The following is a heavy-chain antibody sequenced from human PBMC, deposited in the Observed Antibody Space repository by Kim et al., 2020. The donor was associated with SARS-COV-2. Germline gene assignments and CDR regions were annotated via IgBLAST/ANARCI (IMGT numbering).Heavy chain of an antibody. CDR2: IKSKTDGGTT. V-gene: IGHV3-15*01. CDR3: TTGIGAGVGGVPYYYYGMDV. Sequence: GGSLRLSCAASGFTFSNAWMSWVRQAPGKGPEWVGRIKSKTDGGTTDYAAPVKGRFTISRDDSKNTLYLQMNSLKTEDTAVYYCTTGIGAGVGGVPYYYYGMDVWGQGTTVTVSS. J-gene: IGHJ6*02. D-gene: IGHD1-26*01. CDR1: GFTFSNAW.